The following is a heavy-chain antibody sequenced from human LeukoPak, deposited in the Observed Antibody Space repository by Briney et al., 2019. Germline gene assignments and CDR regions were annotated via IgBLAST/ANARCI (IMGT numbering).Heavy chain of an antibody. Sequence: GSSVKVSSKASGGTFSSYAISWVRQAPGQGLEWMGRIIPIFGTANYAQKFQGRVTITTDESTSTAYMELSSLRSEDTAVYYYARDEAYCGGDCHFDYWGQGTLVTVSS. J-gene: IGHJ4*02. CDR3: ARDEAYCGGDCHFDY. CDR1: GGTFSSYA. V-gene: IGHV1-69*05. D-gene: IGHD2-21*02. CDR2: IIPIFGTA.